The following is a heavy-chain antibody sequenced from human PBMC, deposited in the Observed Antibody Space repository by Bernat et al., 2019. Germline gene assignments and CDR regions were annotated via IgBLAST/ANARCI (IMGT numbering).Heavy chain of an antibody. CDR2: ISYDGSNK. J-gene: IGHJ6*02. CDR1: GFTFSSYG. D-gene: IGHD5-12*01. Sequence: QVQLVESGGGVVQPGRSLRLSCAASGFTFSSYGMHWVRQAPGKGLEWVAVISYDGSNKYYADSVEGRFTISRDNSKNTLYLQMNSLRAEDTAVYYCAKEYSGYDSIGYGMDVWGQGTTVTVSS. V-gene: IGHV3-30*18. CDR3: AKEYSGYDSIGYGMDV.